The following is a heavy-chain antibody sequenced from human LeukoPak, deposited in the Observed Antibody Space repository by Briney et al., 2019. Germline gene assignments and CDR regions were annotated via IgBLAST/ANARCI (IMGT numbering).Heavy chain of an antibody. CDR3: TRRDCSGGSCYLDY. Sequence: GGSLRLSCAASGFTFSGSAMHWVRQASGKGLEWVGRIRSKANSYAAAYAASVKGRFTISRDDSKNTAYLQMNSLKTEDTAVYYCTRRDCSGGSCYLDYWDQGTLVTVSS. CDR1: GFTFSGSA. CDR2: IRSKANSYAA. V-gene: IGHV3-73*01. D-gene: IGHD2-15*01. J-gene: IGHJ4*02.